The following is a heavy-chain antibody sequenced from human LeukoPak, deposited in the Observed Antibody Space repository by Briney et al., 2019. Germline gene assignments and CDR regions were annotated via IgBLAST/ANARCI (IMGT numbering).Heavy chain of an antibody. V-gene: IGHV1-18*01. CDR1: GYTFTSYG. Sequence: ASVKVSCKASGYTFTSYGISWVRQAPGQGLEWMGWISAYNGNTNYAQKLQGRVTMTTDTSTSTAYMELSSLRSEDTAVYYCARGLYPIKDGMGSTLDDYWGQGTLVTVSS. CDR3: ARGLYPIKDGMGSTLDDY. J-gene: IGHJ4*02. CDR2: ISAYNGNT. D-gene: IGHD2-2*02.